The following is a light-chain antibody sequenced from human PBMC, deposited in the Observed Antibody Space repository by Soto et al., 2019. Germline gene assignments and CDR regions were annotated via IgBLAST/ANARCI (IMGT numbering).Light chain of an antibody. CDR2: AAS. CDR3: QQLNSYPRT. CDR1: QGINSY. V-gene: IGKV1-9*01. J-gene: IGKJ1*01. Sequence: DLQLTQSPSVLSASVGDRVTITCRSSQGINSYLAWYQQKPGKVPKLLIYAASTLHSGGPSRFSGSGSGTEFTLTISSLQPEDFATYYRQQLNSYPRTFGQGTKVEIK.